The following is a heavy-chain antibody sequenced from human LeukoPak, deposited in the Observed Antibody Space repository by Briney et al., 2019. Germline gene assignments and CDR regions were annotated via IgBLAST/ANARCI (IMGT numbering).Heavy chain of an antibody. CDR1: GYTFTGYY. Sequence: ASVEVSCKASGYTFTGYYMHWVRQAPGQGLEWMGRINPNSGGTNYAQKFQGRVTMTRDTSISTAYMELSRLRSDDTAVYYCARTYYDYVWGSYRYEVTGFDYWGQGTLVTVSS. V-gene: IGHV1-2*06. CDR3: ARTYYDYVWGSYRYEVTGFDY. D-gene: IGHD3-16*02. J-gene: IGHJ4*02. CDR2: INPNSGGT.